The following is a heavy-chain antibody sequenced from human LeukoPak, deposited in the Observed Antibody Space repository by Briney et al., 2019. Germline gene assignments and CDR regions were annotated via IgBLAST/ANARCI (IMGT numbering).Heavy chain of an antibody. CDR1: GFTLGSYW. CDR2: IKEDGGEK. Sequence: GGSLRLSCAASGFTLGSYWMSWVRQAPEKGLEWVANIKEDGGEKYYLDSVKGRFTISRDNAKNSLYLQMNSLRAEDTAVYYCARDRAYYDSSGYYGDYFDYWGQGTLVTVSS. D-gene: IGHD3-22*01. J-gene: IGHJ4*02. V-gene: IGHV3-7*01. CDR3: ARDRAYYDSSGYYGDYFDY.